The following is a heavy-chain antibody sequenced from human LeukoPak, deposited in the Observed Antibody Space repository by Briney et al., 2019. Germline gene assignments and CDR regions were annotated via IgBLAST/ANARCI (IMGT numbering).Heavy chain of an antibody. CDR1: GGTFSSYA. V-gene: IGHV1-69*13. D-gene: IGHD2-2*01. Sequence: SVKVSCKASGGTFSSYAISWVRQAPGQGLEWMGGIIPIFGTANYAQKFQGRVTITADESTSTAYMELSSLRSEDTAVYYCASNGVCSSTSCLDYYYYYYMDVWGKGTTVTVSS. CDR2: IIPIFGTA. CDR3: ASNGVCSSTSCLDYYYYYYMDV. J-gene: IGHJ6*03.